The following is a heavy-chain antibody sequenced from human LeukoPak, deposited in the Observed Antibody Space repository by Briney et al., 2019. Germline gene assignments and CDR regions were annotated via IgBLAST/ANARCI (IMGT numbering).Heavy chain of an antibody. D-gene: IGHD5-24*01. V-gene: IGHV1-8*02. CDR2: MNPNSGNT. J-gene: IGHJ4*02. Sequence: ASVKVSCKASGYSFVLYGISWVRQAPGQGLEWMGWMNPNSGNTGYAQKFQGRVTMTRNTSISTAYMELSSLRSEDTAVYYCAREPGDGYWGQGTLVTVSS. CDR1: GYSFVLYG. CDR3: AREPGDGY.